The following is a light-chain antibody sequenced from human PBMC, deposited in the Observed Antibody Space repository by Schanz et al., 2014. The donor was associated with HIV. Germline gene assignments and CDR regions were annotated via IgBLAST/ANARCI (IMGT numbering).Light chain of an antibody. J-gene: IGKJ3*01. CDR2: GAS. V-gene: IGKV3-20*01. CDR1: QSVSSN. CDR3: HHYGTSPPAFT. Sequence: EIVLTQSPGTLSVSPGERATLSCRASQSVSSNLAWYQQKPGQAPRLLIYGASIRATGIPDRFSGSGSGTDFTLTISRLEPEDFAVYYCHHYGTSPPAFTFGPGTKVDIK.